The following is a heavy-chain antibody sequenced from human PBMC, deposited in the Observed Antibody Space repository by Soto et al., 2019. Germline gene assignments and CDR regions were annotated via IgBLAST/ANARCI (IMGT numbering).Heavy chain of an antibody. J-gene: IGHJ2*01. CDR2: IRPDGSDK. CDR1: GFSFSSYW. Sequence: ESGGGLVQPGGSLRLSCAASGFSFSSYWMTWVRQAPGKGLEWVANIRPDGSDKYYVDSVKGRFTISRDHVKNSLYLQVNSLRVDDTALYYCARARIDLWGRGTLVTVSS. CDR3: ARARIDL. V-gene: IGHV3-7*01.